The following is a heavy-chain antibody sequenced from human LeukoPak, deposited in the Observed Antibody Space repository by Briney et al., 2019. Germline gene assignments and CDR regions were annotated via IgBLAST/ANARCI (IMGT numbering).Heavy chain of an antibody. D-gene: IGHD2-15*01. V-gene: IGHV4-34*01. CDR2: INHSGST. CDR1: GGSFSGYY. CDR3: ARGWVSYSSFFFFLDV. Sequence: SETLSHACAVYGGSFSGYYWSWIRQPPGKGLEWIGEINHSGSTNYNPSLKSRVTISVDTSKNQFSLKLSSVTAADTAVYYCARGWVSYSSFFFFLDVWGKGTTVTVSS. J-gene: IGHJ6*04.